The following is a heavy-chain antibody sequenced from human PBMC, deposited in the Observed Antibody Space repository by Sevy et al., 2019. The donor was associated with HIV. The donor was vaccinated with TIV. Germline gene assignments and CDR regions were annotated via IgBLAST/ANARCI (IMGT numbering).Heavy chain of an antibody. Sequence: GGSLRLSCAASGFIFSDYYMSWIRQSPGKGLEWVSDISSGTTHRKYADSVKGRFTISRDNAKNSLYLQMNSLTVEDTAVYYCAKRNSAIWREANFDIWGQGAMVTVSS. V-gene: IGHV3-11*06. D-gene: IGHD1-1*01. CDR3: AKRNSAIWREANFDI. J-gene: IGHJ3*02. CDR2: ISSGTTHR. CDR1: GFIFSDYY.